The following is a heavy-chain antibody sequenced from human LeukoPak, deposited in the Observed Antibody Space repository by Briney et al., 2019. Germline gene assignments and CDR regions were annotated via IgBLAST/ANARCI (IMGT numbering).Heavy chain of an antibody. CDR2: ISSSGSTI. J-gene: IGHJ4*02. CDR1: GFTFSDYY. Sequence: GGSLRLSCAASGFTFSDYYMSWIRQAPGKGLEWVSYISSSGSTIYYADSVKGRFTISRDNAKNSLYLQMNSLRAEDTAVYYCARSDSSGYYYPFDYWGQGTLVTVSS. V-gene: IGHV3-11*04. D-gene: IGHD3-22*01. CDR3: ARSDSSGYYYPFDY.